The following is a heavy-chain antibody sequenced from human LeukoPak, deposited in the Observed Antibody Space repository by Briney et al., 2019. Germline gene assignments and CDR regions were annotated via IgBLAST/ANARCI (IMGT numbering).Heavy chain of an antibody. D-gene: IGHD3-3*01. J-gene: IGHJ4*02. CDR3: AEAATDFWSGSVYFDY. V-gene: IGHV4-39*01. CDR1: GGSISSSSYY. CDR2: IYYSGST. Sequence: SETLSLTCTVSGGSISSSSYYWDWIRQPPGKGLEWIGSIYYSGSTYYNPSLKSRVTISVDTSKDQFSLRLSSVTAADTAVYYCAEAATDFWSGSVYFDYWGQGTLVTVSS.